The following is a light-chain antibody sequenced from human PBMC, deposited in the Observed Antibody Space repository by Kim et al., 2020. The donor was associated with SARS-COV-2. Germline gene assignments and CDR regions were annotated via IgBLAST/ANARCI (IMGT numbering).Light chain of an antibody. CDR1: SSDVGSYNL. CDR2: EGS. Sequence: QSALTQPASVSGSPGQSITISCTGTSSDVGSYNLVSWYQQHPDKAPKLMIYEGSKRPSGVSNRFSGSKSGNTASLTISGLQAEDEADYYCCSYAGVFGGGTQLTVL. V-gene: IGLV2-23*01. CDR3: CSYAGV. J-gene: IGLJ2*01.